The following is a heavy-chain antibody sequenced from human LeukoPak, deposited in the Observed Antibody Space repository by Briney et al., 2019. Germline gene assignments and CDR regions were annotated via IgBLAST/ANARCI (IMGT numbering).Heavy chain of an antibody. Sequence: GLSLRLSYVTSGFTFSNAWMNWVRQAPGKGLEWVGRIKSKTDGGTPDYAAPVEGRITISRDDSTTTLHLQMNSLKTEDTAVYYCTTSLAGAVTDVYPFDNWGQGTLVTVSS. V-gene: IGHV3-15*01. J-gene: IGHJ4*02. CDR1: GFTFSNAW. CDR2: IKSKTDGGTP. D-gene: IGHD2-21*02. CDR3: TTSLAGAVTDVYPFDN.